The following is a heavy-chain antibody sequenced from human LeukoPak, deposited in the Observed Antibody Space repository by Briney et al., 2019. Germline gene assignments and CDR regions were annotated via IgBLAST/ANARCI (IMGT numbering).Heavy chain of an antibody. CDR3: ARDGSARSGNNNFYY. CDR2: ISPNSGDT. Sequence: ASVKVSCKASGYGFTGYYVHWVRQAPGQGLEWMGWISPNSGDTNYAREFQGGVTMTRDTSISTAYMELSGLTSDDTAVYYCARDGSARSGNNNFYYWGQGTLVTVSS. CDR1: GYGFTGYY. J-gene: IGHJ4*02. V-gene: IGHV1-2*02. D-gene: IGHD4-23*01.